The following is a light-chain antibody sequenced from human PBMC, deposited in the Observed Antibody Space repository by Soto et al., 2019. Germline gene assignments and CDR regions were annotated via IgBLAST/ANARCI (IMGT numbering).Light chain of an antibody. V-gene: IGKV1-33*01. J-gene: IGKJ4*01. Sequence: DIQRTQSPSSLSASVGDRVTISCQASQDISNYLNWYQQKPGKAPKLLIYDASNLETGVPSRFSGSGSGTDFTFTISSLQPEDMATYYCQHYDNLPALTFGGGTKVEIK. CDR2: DAS. CDR3: QHYDNLPALT. CDR1: QDISNY.